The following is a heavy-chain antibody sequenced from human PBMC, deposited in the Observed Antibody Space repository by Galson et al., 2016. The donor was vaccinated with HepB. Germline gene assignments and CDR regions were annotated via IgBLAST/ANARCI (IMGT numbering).Heavy chain of an antibody. CDR3: SREVSVD. CDR2: SKR. D-gene: IGHD5/OR15-5a*01. J-gene: IGHJ4*02. Sequence: SKRYYGDSVKGRFTISRDNSKNTLYLQMNSLRTEDTAVYYCSREVSVDWGQGTLVTVSS. V-gene: IGHV3-30*01.